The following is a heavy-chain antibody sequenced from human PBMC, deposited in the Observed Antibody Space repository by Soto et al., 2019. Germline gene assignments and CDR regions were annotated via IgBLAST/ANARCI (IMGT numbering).Heavy chain of an antibody. V-gene: IGHV5-51*01. CDR1: GYSFTSYW. CDR2: IYPGDSDT. J-gene: IGHJ3*02. CDR3: ARHPLYGSGSYPYAFDI. Sequence: GESLKISCKGSGYSFTSYWIGWVRQMPGKGLEWMGIIYPGDSDTRYSPSFQGQVTISADKSISTAYLQWSSLKASDTAMYYCARHPLYGSGSYPYAFDIWGQGTMVTVSS. D-gene: IGHD3-10*01.